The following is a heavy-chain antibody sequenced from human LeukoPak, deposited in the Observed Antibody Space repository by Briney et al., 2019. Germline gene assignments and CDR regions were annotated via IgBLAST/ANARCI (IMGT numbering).Heavy chain of an antibody. V-gene: IGHV4-34*01. Sequence: SETLSLTCAVYGGSFSGYYWSWIRQPPGKGLEWIGEINHSGSTNYNPSLKSRVTMSVDTSKNQFSLKLSSVTAADTAVYYCARGGQYDFWSGYYEAGLYYFDYWGQGTLVTVSS. D-gene: IGHD3-3*01. CDR2: INHSGST. J-gene: IGHJ4*02. CDR1: GGSFSGYY. CDR3: ARGGQYDFWSGYYEAGLYYFDY.